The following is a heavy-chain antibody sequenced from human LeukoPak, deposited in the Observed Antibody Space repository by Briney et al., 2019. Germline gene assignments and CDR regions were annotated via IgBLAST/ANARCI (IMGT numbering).Heavy chain of an antibody. J-gene: IGHJ4*02. D-gene: IGHD2-21*01. CDR2: FDPEDGET. CDR1: GYTLTELS. Sequence: GASVKVSCKVSGYTLTELSMHWVRQAPGKGLEWMGGFDPEDGETIYAQKFQGRVTMTEDTSTDTAYMELSSLRSDDTAVYYCARDGGHCGGDCYLHYWGQGTLVTVSS. V-gene: IGHV1-24*01. CDR3: ARDGGHCGGDCYLHY.